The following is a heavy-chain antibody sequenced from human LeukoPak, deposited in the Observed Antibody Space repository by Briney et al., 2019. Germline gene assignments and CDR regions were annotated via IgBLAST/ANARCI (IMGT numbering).Heavy chain of an antibody. Sequence: GGSLRLSCAASGFTVSTDHMSWVRQAPGKGLEWVAVSYSGGSRSYAESVKGRFTISRDNSQNTLYLQMNSLRAEDTAVYYCARVWERSFDYWGQGNLVTVSS. CDR1: GFTVSTDH. D-gene: IGHD1-26*01. V-gene: IGHV3-53*01. CDR3: ARVWERSFDY. CDR2: SYSGGSR. J-gene: IGHJ4*02.